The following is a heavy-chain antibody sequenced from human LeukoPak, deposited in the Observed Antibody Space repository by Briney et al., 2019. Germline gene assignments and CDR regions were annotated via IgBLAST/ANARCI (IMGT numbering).Heavy chain of an antibody. Sequence: EASVKVSCKASGYTFIGYYMHWVRQAPGQGLEWMGWIHPNSGDTNYAQSFQGRVTMTRDTSINTAHVELSRLRSNDTAIYYCAIHTGTNSFFDFWGQGTLVTVSS. CDR1: GYTFIGYY. D-gene: IGHD3-10*01. V-gene: IGHV1-2*02. CDR2: IHPNSGDT. CDR3: AIHTGTNSFFDF. J-gene: IGHJ4*02.